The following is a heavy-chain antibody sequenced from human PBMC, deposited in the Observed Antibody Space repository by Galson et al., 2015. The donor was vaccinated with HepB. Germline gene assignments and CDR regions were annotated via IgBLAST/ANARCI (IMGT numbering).Heavy chain of an antibody. CDR3: AKATNYDFWSGHYN. Sequence: SLRLSCAASGFTFSAYAMSWVRQAPGKGLGWVSGISGSGDTTYYADSVKGRFTISRDNSKNTLYLQMNSLRADDTAVYYCAKATNYDFWSGHYNWGQGTLVSVSS. J-gene: IGHJ4*02. D-gene: IGHD3-3*01. CDR1: GFTFSAYA. CDR2: ISGSGDTT. V-gene: IGHV3-23*01.